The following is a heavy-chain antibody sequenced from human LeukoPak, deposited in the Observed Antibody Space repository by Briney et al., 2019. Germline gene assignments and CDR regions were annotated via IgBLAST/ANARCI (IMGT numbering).Heavy chain of an antibody. Sequence: SETLSLTCTVSGGSIRSSSYYWGWIRQPPGKGLEWIGRIYYSGSTYYNPSLRSRVPISVDTSKNQFSLKLSSVTAADTAVYYCASLRERSYYARGFDYWGQGTLVTVSS. CDR3: ASLRERSYYARGFDY. CDR2: IYYSGST. J-gene: IGHJ4*02. D-gene: IGHD1-26*01. CDR1: GGSIRSSSYY. V-gene: IGHV4-39*01.